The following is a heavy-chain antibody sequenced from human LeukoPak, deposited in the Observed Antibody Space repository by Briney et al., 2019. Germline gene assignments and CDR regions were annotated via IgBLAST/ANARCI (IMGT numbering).Heavy chain of an antibody. D-gene: IGHD2-2*01. CDR2: IHHSGHT. J-gene: IGHJ4*02. Sequence: SQTLSLTCTVSGGSISSGIYFWSWIRQHPGKGLEWMGYIHHSGHTYYNPSLRSRLTISMDTSKNQFSLSLSAVTDADTAMYYCARYCSSTKCPFDFWGQGTLVTVSS. V-gene: IGHV4-31*03. CDR1: GGSISSGIYF. CDR3: ARYCSSTKCPFDF.